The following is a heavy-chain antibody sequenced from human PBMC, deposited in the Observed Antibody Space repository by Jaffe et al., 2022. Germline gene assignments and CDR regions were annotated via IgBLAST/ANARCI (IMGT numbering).Heavy chain of an antibody. CDR3: AREMPVIGGAFDL. D-gene: IGHD2-15*01. CDR2: ITPEGHEK. V-gene: IGHV3-7*05. Sequence: EVQLAESGGGLVQPGGSLRLSCGASGFTFSNYWISWVRQSPGKGLEWLANITPEGHEKQYVDSVRGRFTISRDNTNNFMYLQMSSLRAEDTAVYYCAREMPVIGGAFDLWGQGTTVTVSS. J-gene: IGHJ3*01. CDR1: GFTFSNYW.